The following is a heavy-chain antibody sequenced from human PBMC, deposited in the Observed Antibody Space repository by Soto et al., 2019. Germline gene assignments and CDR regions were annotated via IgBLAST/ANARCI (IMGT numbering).Heavy chain of an antibody. CDR3: ARDEAVAGYHFDY. Sequence: GSLRLSCAASGFTFSSYGMHWVRQAPGKGLEWGAVIWYDGSNKYYADSVKGRFTISRDNSKNTLYLQMNSLRAEDIVVYYCARDEAVAGYHFDYWGQGTLVTVSS. V-gene: IGHV3-33*01. D-gene: IGHD6-19*01. J-gene: IGHJ4*02. CDR2: IWYDGSNK. CDR1: GFTFSSYG.